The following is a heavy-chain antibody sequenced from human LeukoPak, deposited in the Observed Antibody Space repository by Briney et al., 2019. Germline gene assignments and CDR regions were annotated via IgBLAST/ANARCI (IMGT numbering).Heavy chain of an antibody. CDR3: ARGRVPYSGYDYGDYYYYGMDV. CDR1: GFTFSSYG. CDR2: ISYDGSNK. D-gene: IGHD5-12*01. Sequence: PGRSLRLSCVASGFTFSSYGMHWVRQAPGKGLEWVAVISYDGSNKYYADSVKGRFTISRDNSKNTLYLQMNSLRAEDTAVYYCARGRVPYSGYDYGDYYYYGMDVWGQGTTVTVSS. V-gene: IGHV3-30*03. J-gene: IGHJ6*02.